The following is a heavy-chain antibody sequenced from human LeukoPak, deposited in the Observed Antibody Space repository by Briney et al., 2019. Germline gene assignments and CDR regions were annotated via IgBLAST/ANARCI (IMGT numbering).Heavy chain of an antibody. V-gene: IGHV1-69*02. D-gene: IGHD1-7*01. CDR2: IIPILGIA. J-gene: IGHJ4*02. Sequence: SSVKVSFKASGGTFSSYTISWGRQAPGQGLEWMGRIIPILGIANYAQKFQGRVTITADKSTSTAYMELRSLRSEDTAVYYCASRLALYNWNSLDYWGQGTLVTVSS. CDR1: GGTFSSYT. CDR3: ASRLALYNWNSLDY.